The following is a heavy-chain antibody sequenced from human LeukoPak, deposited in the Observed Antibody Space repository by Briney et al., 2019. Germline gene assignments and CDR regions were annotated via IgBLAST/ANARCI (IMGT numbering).Heavy chain of an antibody. D-gene: IGHD3-22*01. CDR2: ISSSSSYI. CDR1: GFTFSSYS. CDR3: ARDDRYYYDSSGYWGFDY. V-gene: IGHV3-21*01. Sequence: GGSLRLSCAASGFTFSSYSMNWDRQAPGKGLEWVSSISSSSSYIYYADSVKGRFTISRDNAKNSLYLQMNSLRAEDTAVYYCARDDRYYYDSSGYWGFDYWGQGTLVTVSS. J-gene: IGHJ4*02.